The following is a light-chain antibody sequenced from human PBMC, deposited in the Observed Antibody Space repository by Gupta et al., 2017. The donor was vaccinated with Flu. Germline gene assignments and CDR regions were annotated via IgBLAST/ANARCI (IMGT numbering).Light chain of an antibody. Sequence: TVRIRCQGDSISKSYASWYQQKPGQAPVLVIYAKNIRPSGSPDRLSGSSSGNTASLTITGTQADDEADYYCNSRDSTDNHPEVFGGGTKLTVL. J-gene: IGLJ2*01. CDR1: SISKSY. CDR2: AKN. V-gene: IGLV3-19*01. CDR3: NSRDSTDNHPEV.